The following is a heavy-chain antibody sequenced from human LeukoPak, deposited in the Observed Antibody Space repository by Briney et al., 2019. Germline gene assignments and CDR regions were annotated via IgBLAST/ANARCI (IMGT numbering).Heavy chain of an antibody. CDR2: INHSGST. CDR1: GRSFSGYY. V-gene: IGHV4-34*01. D-gene: IGHD3-10*01. Sequence: SETLSLTCAVYGRSFSGYYWSWIRQPPGKGLEWIGEINHSGSTNYNPSLKSRVTISVDTSKNQFSLKLSSVTAADTAVYYCARGSSYGSGSYRSEYLQHWGQGTLVTVSS. CDR3: ARGSSYGSGSYRSEYLQH. J-gene: IGHJ1*01.